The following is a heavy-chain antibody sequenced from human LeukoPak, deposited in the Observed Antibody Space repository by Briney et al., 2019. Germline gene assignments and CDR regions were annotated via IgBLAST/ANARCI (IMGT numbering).Heavy chain of an antibody. V-gene: IGHV5-51*01. CDR2: IYPGDSDT. D-gene: IGHD6-13*01. CDR1: GYSFTSYW. J-gene: IGHJ3*02. CDR3: ARTRRTIAAPGAFDI. Sequence: PGESLKISCKGSGYSFTSYWIGWVRQMPGKGLEWMGIIYPGDSDTRYSPSFQGQVTISADKSIGTAYLQWSSLKASDTAMYYCARTRRTIAAPGAFDIWGQGTMVTVSS.